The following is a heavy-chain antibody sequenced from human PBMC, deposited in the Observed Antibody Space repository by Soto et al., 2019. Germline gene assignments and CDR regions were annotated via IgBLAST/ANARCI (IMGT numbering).Heavy chain of an antibody. CDR2: IYYSGST. CDR1: GGSISSGGYY. CDR3: ARDEECTNGVCYTGYFQH. Sequence: SETLSLTCTVSGGSISSGGYYWSWIRQHPGKGLEWIGYIYYSGSTYYNPSLKSRVTISVDTSKNQFSLKLSSVTAADTAVYYCARDEECTNGVCYTGYFQHWGQGTLVTVSS. D-gene: IGHD2-8*01. V-gene: IGHV4-31*03. J-gene: IGHJ1*01.